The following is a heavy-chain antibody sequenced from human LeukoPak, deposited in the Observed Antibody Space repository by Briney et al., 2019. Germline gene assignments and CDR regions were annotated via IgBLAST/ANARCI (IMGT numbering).Heavy chain of an antibody. CDR1: GFTFSHYA. CDR3: ATTPSSGSFPYYFDY. J-gene: IGHJ4*02. Sequence: GGSLRFSCAASGFTFSHYALHWVRQAPGKGLEWVAIISYDGSNKYYADSVKGRFTISRDNSKNTLYLQMNSLRTEDTAVYSCATTPSSGSFPYYFDYWGQGTLVTVSS. V-gene: IGHV3-30*14. D-gene: IGHD1-26*01. CDR2: ISYDGSNK.